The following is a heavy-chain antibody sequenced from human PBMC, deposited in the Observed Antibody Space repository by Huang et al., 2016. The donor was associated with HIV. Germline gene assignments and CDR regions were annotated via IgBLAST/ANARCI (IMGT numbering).Heavy chain of an antibody. J-gene: IGHJ4*02. CDR1: EYTLTGLS. CDR3: ATGVDVFFDF. D-gene: IGHD3-9*01. CDR2: FDAESVET. V-gene: IGHV1-24*01. Sequence: QVQLVQSRAEVKKPGASVKVSCKVSEYTLTGLSIHWVRQPPGKGLEWMVGFDAESVETIYAQKFQGRSTMTEDTSTETAFMELSGLRPEDTAVYYCATGVDVFFDFWGQGTLVTVSS.